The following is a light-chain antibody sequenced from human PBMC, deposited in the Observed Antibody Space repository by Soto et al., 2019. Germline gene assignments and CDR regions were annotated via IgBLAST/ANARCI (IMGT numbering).Light chain of an antibody. Sequence: DIQMTQSPSTLSASVGGRFTITCLAIQSISSWLAWYQQKAGKAPKLLIYDASSLESGVPSRFSGSGSGTEFTLTISSLPPDDFETYYCQQYNSSSGTFGQGTKVDIK. J-gene: IGKJ1*01. CDR3: QQYNSSSGT. V-gene: IGKV1-5*01. CDR1: QSISSW. CDR2: DAS.